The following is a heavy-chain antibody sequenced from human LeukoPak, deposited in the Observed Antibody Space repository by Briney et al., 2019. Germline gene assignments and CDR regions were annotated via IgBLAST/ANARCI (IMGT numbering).Heavy chain of an antibody. Sequence: SETLSLTCAVSGGSISSGGYSWSWIRQPPGKGLEWIGYIYHSGSTYYKPSLKSRVTISVDRSKNQFSLKLSSVTAADTAVYYCARGNSSSWLRYYYYYMDVWGKGTTVTVSS. CDR3: ARGNSSSWLRYYYYYMDV. CDR2: IYHSGST. V-gene: IGHV4-30-2*01. CDR1: GGSISSGGYS. J-gene: IGHJ6*03. D-gene: IGHD6-13*01.